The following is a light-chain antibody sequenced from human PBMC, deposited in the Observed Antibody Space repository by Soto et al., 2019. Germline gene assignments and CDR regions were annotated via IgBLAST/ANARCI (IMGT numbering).Light chain of an antibody. Sequence: DIQMTQSPSSLSASVGDRVTITCRASQSISSYLNWYQQKPGKAPKLLIYAASSLQSGVTSRISGSGSGTDFTLTISSLQPEDFATYYCQQSYSTSITFGGGTKVEIK. V-gene: IGKV1-39*01. CDR3: QQSYSTSIT. CDR2: AAS. CDR1: QSISSY. J-gene: IGKJ4*01.